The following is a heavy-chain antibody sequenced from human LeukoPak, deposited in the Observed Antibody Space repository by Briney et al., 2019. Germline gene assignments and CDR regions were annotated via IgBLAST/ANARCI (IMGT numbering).Heavy chain of an antibody. V-gene: IGHV3-21*01. CDR1: GFTFSSYS. CDR3: ARDESPAYYDSSGYFDN. Sequence: RGSLRLSCAASGFTFSSYSMNWVRQAPGKGLEWVSSISSSSSYIYCADSVKGRFTISRDNAKNSLYLQMNSLRAEDTAVHYCARDESPAYYDSSGYFDNWGQGTLVTVSS. D-gene: IGHD3-22*01. CDR2: ISSSSSYI. J-gene: IGHJ5*02.